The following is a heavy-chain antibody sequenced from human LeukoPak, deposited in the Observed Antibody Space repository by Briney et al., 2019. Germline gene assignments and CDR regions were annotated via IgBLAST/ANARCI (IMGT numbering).Heavy chain of an antibody. Sequence: ASVKVSCKASGYTFTSYGISWVRQAPGQGLEWMGWISAYNGNTNYAQKLQGRVTMTTDTSTSTAYLELRSLRSDDTAVYYCARDSAVAGIKGDFDCWGQGTLVTVSS. CDR3: ARDSAVAGIKGDFDC. V-gene: IGHV1-18*01. J-gene: IGHJ4*02. D-gene: IGHD6-19*01. CDR2: ISAYNGNT. CDR1: GYTFTSYG.